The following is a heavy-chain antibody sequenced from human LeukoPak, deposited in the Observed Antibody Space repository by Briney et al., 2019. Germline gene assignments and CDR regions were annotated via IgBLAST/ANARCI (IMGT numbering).Heavy chain of an antibody. D-gene: IGHD5-24*01. CDR3: ARGAMATTPFFDY. CDR1: GXSISGSSYY. V-gene: IGHV4-61*01. Sequence: SETLSLTCTVSGXSISGSSYYWSWIRQPPGKGLEWIGSISYSGSTNYNPSLKRRVTMSLDTSKDQFSLKLTSLTAADTAVYYCARGAMATTPFFDYWGQGTLVTVSS. J-gene: IGHJ4*02. CDR2: ISYSGST.